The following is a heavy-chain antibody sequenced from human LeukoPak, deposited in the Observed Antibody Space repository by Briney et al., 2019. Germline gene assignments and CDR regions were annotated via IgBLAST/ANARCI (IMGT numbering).Heavy chain of an antibody. CDR1: GFTFSGYA. CDR3: AKDQVDTAMVITFDY. V-gene: IGHV3-23*01. Sequence: GGSLRLSCAASGFTFSGYAMSWVRQAPGKGLEWVSAISGSGGSTYYADSVKGRFTISKDNSKNTLYLQMNSLRAEDTAVYYCAKDQVDTAMVITFDYWGQGTLVTVSS. J-gene: IGHJ4*02. D-gene: IGHD5-18*01. CDR2: ISGSGGST.